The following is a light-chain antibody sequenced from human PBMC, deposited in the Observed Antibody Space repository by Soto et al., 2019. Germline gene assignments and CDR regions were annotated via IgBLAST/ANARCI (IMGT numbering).Light chain of an antibody. V-gene: IGKV1-17*01. J-gene: IGKJ4*01. CDR1: QGIRKD. CDR2: GAS. Sequence: IQITKSPSSLSPSLGDRVTITCRASQGIRKDLAWYQQSPGKAPKRLIYGASSVARGIPSRFSGSGSGTEFTLTISSLQPEDFATYYCLQHNTYPLTFGGGTRVEIK. CDR3: LQHNTYPLT.